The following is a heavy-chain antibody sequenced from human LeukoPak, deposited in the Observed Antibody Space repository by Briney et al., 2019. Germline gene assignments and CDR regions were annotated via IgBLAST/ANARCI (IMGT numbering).Heavy chain of an antibody. V-gene: IGHV4-61*02. D-gene: IGHD6-13*01. CDR2: IYTSGGT. CDR1: GGSISSGSYY. Sequence: SETLSLTCTVSGGSISSGSYYWSWIRQPAGKGLEWIGRIYTSGGTNYNPSLKSRVTISVDKSKNQFSLKLSSVTAADTAVYYCARGPAYSSSWYLGYFDYWGQGTLVTVSS. J-gene: IGHJ4*02. CDR3: ARGPAYSSSWYLGYFDY.